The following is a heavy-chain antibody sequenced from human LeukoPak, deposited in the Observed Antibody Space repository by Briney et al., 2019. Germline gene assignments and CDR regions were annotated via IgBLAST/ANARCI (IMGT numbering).Heavy chain of an antibody. CDR2: IIPTFGTA. D-gene: IGHD5-18*01. V-gene: IGHV1-69*05. CDR1: GGTFSSYA. Sequence: GASVKVSCKASGGTFSSYAISWVRQAPGQGLEWMGGIIPTFGTANYAQKFQGRVTMTRDTSISTAYMELSRLRSDDTAVYYCASAMDTAMVEGIDYWGQGTLVTVSS. J-gene: IGHJ4*02. CDR3: ASAMDTAMVEGIDY.